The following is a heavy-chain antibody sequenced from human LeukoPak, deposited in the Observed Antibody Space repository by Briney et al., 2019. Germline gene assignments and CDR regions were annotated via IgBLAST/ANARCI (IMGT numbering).Heavy chain of an antibody. Sequence: PGRSLRLSCAASGFTFSSYGMHWVRQAPGKGLEWVAVIWYDGSNKYYADSVKGRFTISRDNSKNTLYLQMNSLRAEDTAAYYCAREGWSSWHNWFDPWGQGTLVTVSS. J-gene: IGHJ5*02. D-gene: IGHD6-13*01. CDR2: IWYDGSNK. CDR3: AREGWSSWHNWFDP. CDR1: GFTFSSYG. V-gene: IGHV3-33*01.